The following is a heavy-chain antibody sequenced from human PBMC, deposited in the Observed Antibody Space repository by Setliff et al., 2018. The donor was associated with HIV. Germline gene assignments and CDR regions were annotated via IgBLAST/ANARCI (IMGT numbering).Heavy chain of an antibody. D-gene: IGHD5-12*01. CDR1: GGSISSHY. J-gene: IGHJ6*02. CDR3: ARDGGSGYDPSNYYYYGMDV. V-gene: IGHV4-59*11. Sequence: SETLSLTCTVSGGSISSHYWSWIRQPPGKGLEWIGSIYYSGSTNYNPSLKSRVTISVDTSKNQFSLKLSSVTAADTAVYYCARDGGSGYDPSNYYYYGMDVWGQGTTVTVSS. CDR2: IYYSGST.